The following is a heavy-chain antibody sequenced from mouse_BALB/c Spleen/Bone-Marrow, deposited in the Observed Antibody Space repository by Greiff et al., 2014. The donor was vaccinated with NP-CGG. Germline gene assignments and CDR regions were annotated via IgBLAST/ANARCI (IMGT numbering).Heavy chain of an antibody. V-gene: IGHV2-6-5*01. CDR1: GFSLNDYG. CDR2: IWGGGST. CDR3: AKQYGNYDWYFDV. D-gene: IGHD2-1*01. J-gene: IGHJ1*01. Sequence: QVQLQQSGPGLVAPSQSLSITCTVSGFSLNDYGVSWIRQPLGKGLEWLGVIWGGGSTYYNSALKSRLSISKDNSKSQVFLKMNSLQTDDTAMYYCAKQYGNYDWYFDVWGAGTTVTVSS.